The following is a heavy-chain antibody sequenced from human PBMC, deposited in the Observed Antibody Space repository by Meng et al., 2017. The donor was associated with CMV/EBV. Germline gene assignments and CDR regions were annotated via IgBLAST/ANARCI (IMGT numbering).Heavy chain of an antibody. V-gene: IGHV1-69*01. J-gene: IGHJ5*02. CDR3: ASDRTPLDIVVVPAATLNWFDP. CDR2: IIPIFGPA. CDR1: YA. D-gene: IGHD2-2*01. Sequence: YAISWVRQAPGQGLWWMAGIIPIFGPANYAQKFEARVTITADEATSTAYMELRSLRSEDTAVYYCASDRTPLDIVVVPAATLNWFDPWGQGTLVTVSS.